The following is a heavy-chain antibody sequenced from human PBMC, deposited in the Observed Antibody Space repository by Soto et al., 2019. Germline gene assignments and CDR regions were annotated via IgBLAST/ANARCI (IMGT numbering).Heavy chain of an antibody. CDR3: ARVIYTEDAFDI. J-gene: IGHJ3*02. CDR2: IYYSGST. D-gene: IGHD3-16*01. CDR1: GGSISSGSYY. Sequence: PSETLSLTCTVSGGSISSGSYYWGWIRQHPGKGLEWIGYIYYSGSTYYNPSLKSRVTISVDTSKNQFSLKLSSVTAAATAVYYCARVIYTEDAFDIWGQGTMVTVSS. V-gene: IGHV4-31*03.